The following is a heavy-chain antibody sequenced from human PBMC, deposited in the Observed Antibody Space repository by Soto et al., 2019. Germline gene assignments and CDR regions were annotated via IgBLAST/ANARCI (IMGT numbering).Heavy chain of an antibody. CDR2: ISAYNGNT. J-gene: IGHJ3*02. Sequence: QVQLVQSGAEVKKPGASVKVSCKASGYTFTSYGISWVRQAPGQGLEWMGWISAYNGNTNYAQKLQGRVTMPTDISTSTAYMELRSLRSDDTAVYYCARDRVWATVVLHDAFDIWGQGTMVTVSS. D-gene: IGHD4-17*01. CDR3: ARDRVWATVVLHDAFDI. CDR1: GYTFTSYG. V-gene: IGHV1-18*04.